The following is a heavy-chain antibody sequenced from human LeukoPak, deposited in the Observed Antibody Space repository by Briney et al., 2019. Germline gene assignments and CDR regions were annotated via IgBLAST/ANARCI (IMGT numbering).Heavy chain of an antibody. CDR1: GFTFSAYA. CDR2: VGGGGHS. D-gene: IGHD2-8*01. CDR3: AKDGGVLKGAFDI. J-gene: IGHJ3*02. Sequence: PGGSLRLSCAASGFTFSAYAMTWVRQAPGKGLEWVSAVGGGGHSYYADSVKGRFTTSRDNSKNTLYLQMNGLRAEDTAVYYCAKDGGVLKGAFDIWGQGTMVTVSS. V-gene: IGHV3-23*01.